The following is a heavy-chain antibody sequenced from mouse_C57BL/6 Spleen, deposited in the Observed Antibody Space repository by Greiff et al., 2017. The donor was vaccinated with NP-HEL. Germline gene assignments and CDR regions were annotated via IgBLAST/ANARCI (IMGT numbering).Heavy chain of an antibody. CDR1: GYAFSSSW. CDR3: ARSGAGDFYY. CDR2: IYPGDGDT. J-gene: IGHJ2*01. Sequence: VQLQQSGPELVKPGASVKISCKASGYAFSSSWMNWVKQRPGKGLEWIGRIYPGDGDTNYNGKFKGKATLTADKSSSTAYMQLSSLTSEDSAVYFCARSGAGDFYYWGKGTTLTVAS. D-gene: IGHD6-1*01. V-gene: IGHV1-82*01.